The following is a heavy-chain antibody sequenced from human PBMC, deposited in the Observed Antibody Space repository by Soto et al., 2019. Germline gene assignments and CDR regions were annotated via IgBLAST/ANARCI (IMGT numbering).Heavy chain of an antibody. V-gene: IGHV1-69*02. CDR3: ALDSGSDVFDI. CDR1: GGSFSSYT. D-gene: IGHD3-10*01. CDR2: IVPMVGRT. Sequence: QVQLVQSGAEVKKTGSSVKVSCKASGGSFSSYTISWVRQVPGQGLEWMGRIVPMVGRTIYAQKFQGRVAISTDTSTSTAYMALSNLASEDKAMYYCALDSGSDVFDIWGQGTLVTVSS. J-gene: IGHJ3*02.